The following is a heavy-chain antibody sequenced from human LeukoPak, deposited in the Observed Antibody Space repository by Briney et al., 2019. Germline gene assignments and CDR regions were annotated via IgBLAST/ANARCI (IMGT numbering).Heavy chain of an antibody. J-gene: IGHJ4*02. CDR2: IKQDGSEK. Sequence: GGSLRLSCAASGFTFSTYWMSWVRQAPGKGLEWVANIKQDGSEKYYVDSVKGRFTISRDNSKNTVFLQVDSLRAEDTAVYYCAKTTAGYSSGRYPGWPVDYWGQGTLVTVSS. D-gene: IGHD6-19*01. CDR1: GFTFSTYW. V-gene: IGHV3-7*03. CDR3: AKTTAGYSSGRYPGWPVDY.